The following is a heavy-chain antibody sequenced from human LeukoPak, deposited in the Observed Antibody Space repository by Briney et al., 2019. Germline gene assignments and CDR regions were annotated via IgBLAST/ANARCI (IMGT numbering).Heavy chain of an antibody. Sequence: GRSLRLSCAASGFTFDDYAMHWVRQAPGKGLEWVSGISWNSGSVGYADSVKGRFTISRDNAKNSLYLQMNSLRAEDTALYYCAKAPARGYRAFGFDYWGQGTLVTVSS. CDR3: AKAPARGYRAFGFDY. D-gene: IGHD5-18*01. V-gene: IGHV3-9*01. CDR1: GFTFDDYA. CDR2: ISWNSGSV. J-gene: IGHJ4*02.